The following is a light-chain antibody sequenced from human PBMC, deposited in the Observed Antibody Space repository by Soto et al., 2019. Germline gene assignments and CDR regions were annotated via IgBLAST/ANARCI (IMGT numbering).Light chain of an antibody. CDR2: GAS. J-gene: IGKJ1*01. CDR1: QSVSSK. CDR3: QQYGSSPT. Sequence: EIVMTQSPATLSVSAGERATLSCRASQSVSSKLAWYQQKPGQAPRLLIYGASSRATGIPDRFSGSGSGTDFTLTISRLEPEDFAVYYCQQYGSSPTFGQGTKVDI. V-gene: IGKV3-20*01.